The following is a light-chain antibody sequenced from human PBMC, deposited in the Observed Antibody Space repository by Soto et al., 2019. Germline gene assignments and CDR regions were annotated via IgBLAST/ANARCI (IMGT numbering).Light chain of an antibody. V-gene: IGKV1-39*01. Sequence: DIQMTQSPSSLSASVGDRVTITCRASQSIGNYLNWYQQKPGKAPNLLIYGVFSLQSGVPSRFIGSGSGTDFTLTISSLQPEDFATDYCQQCHSTGTFGQGTKVEIK. CDR3: QQCHSTGT. J-gene: IGKJ1*01. CDR2: GVF. CDR1: QSIGNY.